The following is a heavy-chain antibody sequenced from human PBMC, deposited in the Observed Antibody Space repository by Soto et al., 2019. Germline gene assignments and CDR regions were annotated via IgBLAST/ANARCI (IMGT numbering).Heavy chain of an antibody. V-gene: IGHV4-59*01. D-gene: IGHD6-13*01. J-gene: IGHJ5*02. CDR3: ARAVAAAGVWFDP. CDR1: GGSISSYY. CDR2: IYYSGST. Sequence: PSETLSLTCTVSGGSISSYYWSWIRQPPGKGLEWIGYIYYSGSTNYNPSLKSRVTISVDTYKNQFSLKLSSVTAADTAVYYCARAVAAAGVWFDPWGQGTLVTVSS.